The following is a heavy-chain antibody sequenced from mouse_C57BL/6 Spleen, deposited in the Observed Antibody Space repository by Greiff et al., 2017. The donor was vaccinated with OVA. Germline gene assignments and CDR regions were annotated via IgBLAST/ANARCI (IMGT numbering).Heavy chain of an antibody. CDR1: GFNIKDDY. Sequence: EVQVVESGAELVRPGASVKLSCTASGFNIKDDYMHWVKQRPEQGLEWIGWIDPENGDTEYASKFQGKATITADTSSNTAYLQLSSLTSEDTAVYYCTTGSSYDYAMDYWGQGTSVTVSS. D-gene: IGHD1-1*01. V-gene: IGHV14-4*01. CDR3: TTGSSYDYAMDY. J-gene: IGHJ4*01. CDR2: IDPENGDT.